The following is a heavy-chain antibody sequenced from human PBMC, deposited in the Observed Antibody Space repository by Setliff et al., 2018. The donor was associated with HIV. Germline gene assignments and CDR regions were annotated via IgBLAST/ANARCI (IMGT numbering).Heavy chain of an antibody. V-gene: IGHV4-59*01. CDR2: IYYTGST. J-gene: IGHJ4*02. CDR3: ARTRGYSLYYFDY. D-gene: IGHD5-18*01. Sequence: SETLSLTCTVSGDSIASYYWSWIRQPPGKGLEWIGYIYYTGSTTYNPSLKSRVTMSGDTSKNKVSLKLRSVSAADTAVYYCARTRGYSLYYFDYWGQGTLVTVSS. CDR1: GDSIASYY.